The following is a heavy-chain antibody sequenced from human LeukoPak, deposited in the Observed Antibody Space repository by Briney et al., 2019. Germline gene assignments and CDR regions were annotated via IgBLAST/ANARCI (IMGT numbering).Heavy chain of an antibody. CDR1: GFTFTNAW. Sequence: GGSLRLSCAASGFTFTNAWMNWVRQAPGKGLEWVSSISSSSSYIYYADSVKGRFTISRDNAKNSLYLQMNSLRAEDTAVYYCAREIVVVPAATEDFDYWGQGTLVTVSS. CDR3: AREIVVVPAATEDFDY. V-gene: IGHV3-21*01. D-gene: IGHD2-2*01. J-gene: IGHJ4*02. CDR2: ISSSSSYI.